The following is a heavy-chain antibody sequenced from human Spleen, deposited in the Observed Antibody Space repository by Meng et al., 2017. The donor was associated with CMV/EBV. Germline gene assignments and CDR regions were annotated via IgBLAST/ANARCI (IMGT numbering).Heavy chain of an antibody. V-gene: IGHV4-61*02. CDR2: IYTSGST. J-gene: IGHJ4*02. Sequence: QVHLQESGPGLVKPSQTLSLTCTVSGGSIRSGYYYWSWIRQPAGKGLEWIGRIYTSGSTNYNPSLKSRVTMSVDTSKNQFSLKLSSVTAADTAVYYCAKTGGSYDYWGQGTLVTVSS. CDR1: GGSIRSGYYY. D-gene: IGHD1-26*01. CDR3: AKTGGSYDY.